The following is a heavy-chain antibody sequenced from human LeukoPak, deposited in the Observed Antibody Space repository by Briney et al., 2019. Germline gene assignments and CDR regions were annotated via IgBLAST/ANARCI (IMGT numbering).Heavy chain of an antibody. D-gene: IGHD4-17*01. J-gene: IGHJ4*02. CDR1: GFTFSSYA. CDR3: AKGAGYGDYSSN. CDR2: IGGSGGST. V-gene: IGHV3-23*01. Sequence: GGSLRLSCAASGFTFSSYAMSWVRQAPGKGLEWVSAIGGSGGSTYYADSVRGRFTISRDNSKNTLYLQMNSLRAEDTAVYYCAKGAGYGDYSSNWGQGTLVTVSS.